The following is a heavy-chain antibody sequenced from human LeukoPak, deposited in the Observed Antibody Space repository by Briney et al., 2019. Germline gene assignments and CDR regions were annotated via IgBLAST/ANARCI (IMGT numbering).Heavy chain of an antibody. V-gene: IGHV3-7*05. CDR2: IKQDGSDK. J-gene: IGHJ5*02. CDR1: GFTFSNSW. Sequence: GGSLRLSCGASGFTFSNSWMSWVRHAPGKGLEWVANIKQDGSDKYYVDSVKGRFTISRDNAKNSLYLQMNSLRAEDTAVYYCAKVCLLNVYSPASWGQGTLVTVSS. CDR3: AKVCLLNVYSPAS. D-gene: IGHD3-16*01.